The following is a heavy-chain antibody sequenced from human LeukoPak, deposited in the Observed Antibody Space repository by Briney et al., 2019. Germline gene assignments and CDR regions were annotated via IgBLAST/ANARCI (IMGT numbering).Heavy chain of an antibody. CDR2: IYTSGNT. D-gene: IGHD1-26*01. Sequence: SETLSLTCSVSGGSISGYYWTWIRQPAGKGLEWIGRIYTSGNTNYNPSLKSRVTMSVDTSKNQFSLKLRSVTAADTAVYYCARGSGSYGYYFDYWGQGTLVTVPS. J-gene: IGHJ4*02. V-gene: IGHV4-4*07. CDR3: ARGSGSYGYYFDY. CDR1: GGSISGYY.